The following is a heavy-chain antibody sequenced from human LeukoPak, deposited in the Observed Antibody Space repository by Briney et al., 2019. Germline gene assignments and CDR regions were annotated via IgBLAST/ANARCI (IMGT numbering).Heavy chain of an antibody. Sequence: GASVKVSCKASGYTFTSYYMHWVRQAPGQGLEWMGIINPSGGGTSYAQKFQGRVTMTRDTSTSTVYMDLSSLRSEDTAVYYCARESDLAVAGTGFDYWGQGTLVTVSS. CDR2: INPSGGGT. J-gene: IGHJ4*02. CDR3: ARESDLAVAGTGFDY. V-gene: IGHV1-46*01. CDR1: GYTFTSYY. D-gene: IGHD6-19*01.